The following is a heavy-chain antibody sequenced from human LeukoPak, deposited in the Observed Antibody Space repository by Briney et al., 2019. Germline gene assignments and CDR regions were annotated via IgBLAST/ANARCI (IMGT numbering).Heavy chain of an antibody. V-gene: IGHV4-4*07. Sequence: SETLSLTCTVSGGPISSYYWSWIRQPAGKGLEWIGRIYTSGSTNYNPSLKSRVTISVDTSKNQFYLKLGSVTAADTAVYYCARDRWYSSSSRTYYYGMDVWGQGTTVTVSS. CDR3: ARDRWYSSSSRTYYYGMDV. J-gene: IGHJ6*02. D-gene: IGHD6-6*01. CDR2: IYTSGST. CDR1: GGPISSYY.